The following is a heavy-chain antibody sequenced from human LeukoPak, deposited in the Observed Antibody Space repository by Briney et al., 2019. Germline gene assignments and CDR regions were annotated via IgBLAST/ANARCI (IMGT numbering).Heavy chain of an antibody. Sequence: GGSLRLSCAASGFTFSSYGMHWVRQAPGKGLEWVAVISYDGSNKYYADSVKGRFTISRDNSKNTLYLQMNSLRAEDTAVYYCARVGDYYDSKWGQGTMVTVSS. CDR2: ISYDGSNK. CDR3: ARVGDYYDSK. V-gene: IGHV3-30*03. D-gene: IGHD3-22*01. J-gene: IGHJ3*01. CDR1: GFTFSSYG.